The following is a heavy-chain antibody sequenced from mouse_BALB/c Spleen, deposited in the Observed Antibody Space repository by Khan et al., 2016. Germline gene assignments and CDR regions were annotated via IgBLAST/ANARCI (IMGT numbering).Heavy chain of an antibody. V-gene: IGHV1-52*01. Sequence: QVQLQQPGAELVRPGASVKLSCKASGHPFTTYWMNWVKQRPEQGLEWIGWIDPYDSETHYDQKFKDMAILTVDKSSSTAYMKLSGLTSEDSAVYYCARGSPVFDYWGQGTTLTVSS. CDR1: GHPFTTYW. CDR3: ARGSPVFDY. J-gene: IGHJ2*01. D-gene: IGHD6-2*01. CDR2: IDPYDSET.